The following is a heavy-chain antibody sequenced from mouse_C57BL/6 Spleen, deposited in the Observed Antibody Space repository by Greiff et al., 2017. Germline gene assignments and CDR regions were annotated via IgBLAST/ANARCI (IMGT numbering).Heavy chain of an antibody. J-gene: IGHJ2*01. CDR2: IYPSGGST. Sequence: QVQLQQSGPELVKPGASVKLSCKASGYTFTSYDITWVKQRPGQGLEWIGWIYPSGGSTKYNEKFKGKATLTVDTSSSTSYMEIHRLTSEDSAVYFCASQFITPVVAVDYWGQGTTLTVS. V-gene: IGHV1-85*01. CDR1: GYTFTSYD. D-gene: IGHD1-1*01. CDR3: ASQFITPVVAVDY.